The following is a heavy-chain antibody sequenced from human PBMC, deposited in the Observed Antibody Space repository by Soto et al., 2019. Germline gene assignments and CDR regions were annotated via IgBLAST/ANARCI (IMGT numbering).Heavy chain of an antibody. CDR2: SRDKANGYST. CDR3: VRATYFSDRSCYSRCFDY. J-gene: IGHJ4*02. CDR1: GFTLSDHY. V-gene: IGHV3-72*01. D-gene: IGHD3-22*01. Sequence: PGGSLRLSCAVSGFTLSDHYIDWVRQAPGKGLEWVGRSRDKANGYSTQYAASLKGRFITPRDDSKNSLYLQMNSLKTEDTAVYYCVRATYFSDRSCYSRCFDYWGQGTLVTVSS.